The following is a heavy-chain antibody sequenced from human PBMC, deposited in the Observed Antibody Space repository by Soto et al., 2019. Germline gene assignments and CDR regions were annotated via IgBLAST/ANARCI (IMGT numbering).Heavy chain of an antibody. D-gene: IGHD4-17*01. CDR1: GGSISSYY. J-gene: IGHJ4*02. Sequence: PSETLSLTCTVSGGSISSYYWSWIRQPPGKGLEWIGYIYCSGSTNYNPSLKSRVTISVDTSENQFSLKLSSVTAADTAVYYCARHFFGDDYGDYVFDYWGQGTLVTVSS. CDR2: IYCSGST. V-gene: IGHV4-59*08. CDR3: ARHFFGDDYGDYVFDY.